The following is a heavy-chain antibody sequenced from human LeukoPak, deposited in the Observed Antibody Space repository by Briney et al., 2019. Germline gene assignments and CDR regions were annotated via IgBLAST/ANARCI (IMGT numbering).Heavy chain of an antibody. CDR3: ARGKIGTGTVLGKDYYYMDV. J-gene: IGHJ6*03. D-gene: IGHD3-16*01. CDR1: GGSISSSSYY. Sequence: TSETLSLTCTVSGGSISSSSYYWGWIRQPPGKGLEWIGSIYYSGSTYYNPSLKSRVTISVDTSKNQFSLKLSSVTAADTAMYYCARGKIGTGTVLGKDYYYMDVWGKGTTVTVSS. CDR2: IYYSGST. V-gene: IGHV4-39*07.